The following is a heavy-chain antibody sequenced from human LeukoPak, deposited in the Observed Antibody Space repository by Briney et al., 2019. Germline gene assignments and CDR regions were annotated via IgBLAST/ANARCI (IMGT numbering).Heavy chain of an antibody. J-gene: IGHJ6*03. V-gene: IGHV4-34*01. CDR2: INHSGST. Sequence: SETLSLTCAVYGGSFSGYYWSWIRQPPGKGLEWIGEINHSGSTNYNPSLKSRVTISVDTFKNQFSPKLSSVTAADTAVYYCARGQLDYYYYYMDVWGKGATVTVSS. CDR1: GGSFSGYY. D-gene: IGHD1-1*01. CDR3: ARGQLDYYYYYMDV.